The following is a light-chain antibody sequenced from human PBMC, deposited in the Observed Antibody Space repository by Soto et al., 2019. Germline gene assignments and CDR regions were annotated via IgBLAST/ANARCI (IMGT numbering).Light chain of an antibody. V-gene: IGLV2-23*01. Sequence: QSALTQPASASGSPGQSITISCTGTSSDVGSYNLVSWYQQHPGKAPKLMIYEGSKRPSGVSNRFSGSKSGNTASLTISGLQAEDEADYYCCSYEGSSTLVFGTGTKVTVL. CDR2: EGS. CDR3: CSYEGSSTLV. J-gene: IGLJ1*01. CDR1: SSDVGSYNL.